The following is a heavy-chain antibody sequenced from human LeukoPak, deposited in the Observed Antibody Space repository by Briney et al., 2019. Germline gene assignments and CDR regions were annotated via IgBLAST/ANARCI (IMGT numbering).Heavy chain of an antibody. J-gene: IGHJ6*02. CDR1: GFTFSSYS. V-gene: IGHV3-21*01. CDR2: ISSSSSYI. CDR3: ARAPLPGYDFEFSGAYYYHGMDV. Sequence: GGSLRLSCAASGFTFSSYSMNWVRQAPGKGLEWVSSISSSSSYIYYADSVKGRFTISRDNAKNSLYLQMNSLRAEDTAVYYCARAPLPGYDFEFSGAYYYHGMDVWGQGTTVTVSS. D-gene: IGHD5-12*01.